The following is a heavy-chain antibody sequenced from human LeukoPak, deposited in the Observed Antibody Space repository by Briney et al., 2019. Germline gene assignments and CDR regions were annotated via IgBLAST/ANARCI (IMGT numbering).Heavy chain of an antibody. D-gene: IGHD3-10*01. V-gene: IGHV3-30*18. CDR2: ISYDGTKK. CDR1: GFTFSSYG. CDR3: AKLEPGVWFPDY. J-gene: IGHJ4*02. Sequence: GGSLRLSCEASGFTFSSYGMHWVRQAPGKGLEWVAVISYDGTKKYSADSLRGRFTISRDNSKNTLYLQMNSLRAEDTAVYYCAKLEPGVWFPDYWGQGTLVTVSS.